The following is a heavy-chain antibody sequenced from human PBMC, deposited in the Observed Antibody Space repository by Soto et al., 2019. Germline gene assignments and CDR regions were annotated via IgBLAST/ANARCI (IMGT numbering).Heavy chain of an antibody. CDR1: GGTFSSYA. Sequence: SVKVSCKASGGTFSSYAISWVRQAPGQGLEWMGGIIPIFGTANYAQKFQGRVTITADESTSTAYMELSSLRSEDTAVYYCARDLQGYCTNGVCYTRDYWGQGTLVTVSS. J-gene: IGHJ4*02. CDR2: IIPIFGTA. V-gene: IGHV1-69*13. CDR3: ARDLQGYCTNGVCYTRDY. D-gene: IGHD2-8*01.